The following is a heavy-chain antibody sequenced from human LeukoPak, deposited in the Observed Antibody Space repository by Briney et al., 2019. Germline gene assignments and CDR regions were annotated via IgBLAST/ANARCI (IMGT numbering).Heavy chain of an antibody. CDR3: VREARGYHYTYFDY. Sequence: GGSLRLSCTASGFTLGGHDMHWVRQTTGGGLEWVAAVSSGHHAFYADSVQGRFAVSRVDGKNSLYLQMHSLRAGDTAVYYCVREARGYHYTYFDYWGQGSLVTVSS. CDR2: VSSGHHA. V-gene: IGHV3-13*01. J-gene: IGHJ4*02. D-gene: IGHD5-18*01. CDR1: GFTLGGHD.